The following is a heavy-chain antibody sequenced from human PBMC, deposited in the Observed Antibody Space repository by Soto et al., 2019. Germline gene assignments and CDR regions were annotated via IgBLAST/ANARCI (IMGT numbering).Heavy chain of an antibody. D-gene: IGHD6-19*01. V-gene: IGHV1-18*01. Sequence: ASVKVSCKASGYTFTSSGISWVRQAPGQGPEWMGWISTYNGNTNYAQNLQGRVTMTTDTSASTAYMELRGLRSDDTAVYYCARTVAGYFDYWGQGTLVTVSS. J-gene: IGHJ4*02. CDR3: ARTVAGYFDY. CDR2: ISTYNGNT. CDR1: GYTFTSSG.